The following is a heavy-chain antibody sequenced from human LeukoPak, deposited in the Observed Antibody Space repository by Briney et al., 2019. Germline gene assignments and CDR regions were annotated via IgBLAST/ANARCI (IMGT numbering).Heavy chain of an antibody. D-gene: IGHD6-13*01. V-gene: IGHV3-30*02. CDR3: AKDQVAAAGTRYYYYYYYMDV. CDR2: IRYDGSNK. Sequence: GGSLRLSCAASGFTFSSYGMHWVRQAPGTGLEWVAFIRYDGSNKYYADSVKGRFTISRDNSNNTLYLQMNSLRAEDTAVYYCAKDQVAAAGTRYYYYYYYMDVWGKGTTVTISS. J-gene: IGHJ6*03. CDR1: GFTFSSYG.